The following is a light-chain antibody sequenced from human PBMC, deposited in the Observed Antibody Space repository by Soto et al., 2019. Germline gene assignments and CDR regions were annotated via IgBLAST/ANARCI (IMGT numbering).Light chain of an antibody. CDR1: SSDVGNYNY. V-gene: IGLV2-14*01. CDR2: DVS. J-gene: IGLJ1*01. Sequence: QSALTQPASVSGSSGQSITISCTGTSSDVGNYNYVSWYQQHPGKAPKLMIYDVSNRPSGVSNRFSGSKSGNTASLPISGLQAEDEADYYCSSYTSSRTLVFGTGTKVTVL. CDR3: SSYTSSRTLV.